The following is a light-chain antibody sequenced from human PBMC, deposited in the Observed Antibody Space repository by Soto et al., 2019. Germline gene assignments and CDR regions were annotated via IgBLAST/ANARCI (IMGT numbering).Light chain of an antibody. Sequence: EVVLTQSPGTLSLSPGERATLSCRASQSIARTYLAWYQQKPGQAPRLLIYDISTRATGIPDRFSASGSGTDFTLTISGLETEDFAVYYCQQYGSSPPITFGQGTRLEIK. CDR1: QSIARTY. CDR2: DIS. V-gene: IGKV3-20*01. CDR3: QQYGSSPPIT. J-gene: IGKJ5*01.